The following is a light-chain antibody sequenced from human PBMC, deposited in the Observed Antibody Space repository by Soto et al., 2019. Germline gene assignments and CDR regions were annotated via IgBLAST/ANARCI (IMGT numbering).Light chain of an antibody. CDR1: YSNIGAGYE. CDR2: GHN. Sequence: QSVLTQPPSVSGAPGQRVTISCTGSYSNIGAGYEVHWYQQIPGTAPKLLISGHNNRPSGVPDRFFGSKSGTSASLTIIGLQAEDEADYYCCSYAGRSTWDVVFGGGTKLTVL. V-gene: IGLV1-40*01. CDR3: CSYAGRSTWDVV. J-gene: IGLJ2*01.